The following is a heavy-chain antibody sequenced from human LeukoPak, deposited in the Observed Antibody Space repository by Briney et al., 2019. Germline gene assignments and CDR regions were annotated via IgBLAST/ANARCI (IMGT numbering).Heavy chain of an antibody. CDR2: IFTSGST. V-gene: IGHV4-4*07. Sequence: SEALSVTCTDSGGSISSYYWSWIRQPAGKGLEWIGRIFTSGSTNYNPSLKSRVTISVDTSKNQFSLKLSSVTAAGTAVYYCARVGGYDYFDYWGQGTLVTVSS. CDR3: ARVGGYDYFDY. D-gene: IGHD5-12*01. J-gene: IGHJ4*02. CDR1: GGSISSYY.